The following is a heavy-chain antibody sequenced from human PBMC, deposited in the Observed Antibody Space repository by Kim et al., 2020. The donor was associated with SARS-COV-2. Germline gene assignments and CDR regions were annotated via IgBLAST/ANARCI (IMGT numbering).Heavy chain of an antibody. CDR3: ARVARPLYCSSTSCYRSDSPDAFDI. CDR2: IYYSGST. V-gene: IGHV4-31*03. CDR1: GGSISSGGYY. J-gene: IGHJ3*02. D-gene: IGHD2-2*01. Sequence: SETLSLTCTVSGGSISSGGYYWSWIRQHPGKGLEWIGYIYYSGSTYYNPSLKSRVTISVDTSKNQFSLKLSSVTAADTAVYYCARVARPLYCSSTSCYRSDSPDAFDIWGQGTMVTVSS.